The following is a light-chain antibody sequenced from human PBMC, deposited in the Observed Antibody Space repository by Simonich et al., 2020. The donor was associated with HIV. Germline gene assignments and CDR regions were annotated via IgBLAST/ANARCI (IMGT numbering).Light chain of an antibody. Sequence: QSALIQPPSVSGSPGQSVTISCTGPSSDVGNYDYVSWYQNHSGTVPKPMIYNVNTRPSGVPDRFSGSKSGNTASMTISGLQAEDEADYYCCSYAGIYTFYVFGTGTKVTVL. J-gene: IGLJ1*01. V-gene: IGLV2-11*01. CDR2: NVN. CDR1: SSDVGNYDY. CDR3: CSYAGIYTFYV.